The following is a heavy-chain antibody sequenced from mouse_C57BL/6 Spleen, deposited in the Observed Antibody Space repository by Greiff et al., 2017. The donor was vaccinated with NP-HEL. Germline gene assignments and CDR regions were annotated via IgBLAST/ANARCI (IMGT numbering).Heavy chain of an antibody. D-gene: IGHD2-1*01. V-gene: IGHV5-6*01. CDR1: GFTFSSYG. J-gene: IGHJ3*01. Sequence: EVQVVESGGDLVKPGGSLKLSCAASGFTFSSYGMSWVRQTPDKRLEWVATISSGGSYTYYPDSVKGRFTISRDNAKNTLYLQMSSLKSEDTAMYYCARIYHGNHEGFAYWGQGTLVTVSA. CDR2: ISSGGSYT. CDR3: ARIYHGNHEGFAY.